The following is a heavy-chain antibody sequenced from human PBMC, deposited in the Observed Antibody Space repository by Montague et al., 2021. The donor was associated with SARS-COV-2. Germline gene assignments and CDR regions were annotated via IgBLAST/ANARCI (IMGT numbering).Heavy chain of an antibody. Sequence: SETLSLTCTVSISSSRYYWDWIRQPPGKGLEWIGSMYYSGNTYYNPSLKSRVTISVDTSKNQFSLKLRSVTAADTAVYYCARGRWEPVLGVIYYYYGMDVWGQGTTITVSS. D-gene: IGHD3-22*01. CDR3: ARGRWEPVLGVIYYYYGMDV. CDR1: ISSSRYY. J-gene: IGHJ6*02. V-gene: IGHV4-39*07. CDR2: MYYSGNT.